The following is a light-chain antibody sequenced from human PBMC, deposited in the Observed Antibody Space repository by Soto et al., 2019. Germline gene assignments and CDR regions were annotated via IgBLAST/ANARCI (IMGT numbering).Light chain of an antibody. CDR3: TAYVGNDIWV. CDR2: EVT. V-gene: IGLV2-8*01. Sequence: QSALTQPPSASGSPGQSVTMSCTGTSSDVGAYNYVSWYQQYPGKAPKLMIYEVTKRPSGVPDRFSGSKSGNTASLTVSGLQAEDEAEYYCTAYVGNDIWVFGGGTKLTVL. CDR1: SSDVGAYNY. J-gene: IGLJ3*02.